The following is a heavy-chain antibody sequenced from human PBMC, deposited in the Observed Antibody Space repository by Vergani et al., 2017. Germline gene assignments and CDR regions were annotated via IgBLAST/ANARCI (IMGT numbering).Heavy chain of an antibody. D-gene: IGHD1-26*01. CDR2: ISFDGSDQ. CDR3: ARGGRRWEPNYFDY. V-gene: IGHV3-30-3*01. Sequence: QVQLVESGGGVVQPGRSLRLSCAASGFTFSSYVMHWVRQAPGKGLDWVAVISFDGSDQYHADSVKGRFTISRDNSKNTLYLQMNSLRAEDTAVYYCARGGRRWEPNYFDYWGQGTLVTVSS. J-gene: IGHJ4*02. CDR1: GFTFSSYV.